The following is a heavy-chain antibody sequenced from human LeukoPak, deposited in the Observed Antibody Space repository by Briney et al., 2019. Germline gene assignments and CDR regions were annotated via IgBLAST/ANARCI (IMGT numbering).Heavy chain of an antibody. V-gene: IGHV4-61*02. CDR1: GGSISSGSYY. CDR3: ARDLPLSISSDAFDI. CDR2: IYTSGST. D-gene: IGHD1-14*01. Sequence: SQTLSLTCTVSGGSISSGSYYWSWVRQPAGKGLEWIGRIYTSGSTNYNPSLKGRVTMSVDTSKNQFSLKLSSVTAADTAVYYCARDLPLSISSDAFDIWGQGTMVTVSS. J-gene: IGHJ3*02.